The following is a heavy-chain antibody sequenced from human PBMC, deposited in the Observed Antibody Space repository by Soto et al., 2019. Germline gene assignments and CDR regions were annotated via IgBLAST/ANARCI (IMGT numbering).Heavy chain of an antibody. CDR3: VRDWGGCSGGSCYSYYYYYMDV. V-gene: IGHV3-48*01. Sequence: EVQLVESGGGLVQPGGSLRLSCAASGFTFSSYSMNWVRQAPGKGLEWVSYISSSSSTIYYADSVKGRFTISRDNAKNSLYLQMNSLRAEDTAVYYCVRDWGGCSGGSCYSYYYYYMDVWGKGTTVTVSS. D-gene: IGHD2-15*01. J-gene: IGHJ6*03. CDR1: GFTFSSYS. CDR2: ISSSSSTI.